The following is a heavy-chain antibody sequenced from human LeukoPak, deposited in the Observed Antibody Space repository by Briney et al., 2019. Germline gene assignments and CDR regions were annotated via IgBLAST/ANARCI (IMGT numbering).Heavy chain of an antibody. CDR3: ARGFELELRY. D-gene: IGHD1-7*01. Sequence: GASVKVSCKASGYTLTAYYMHWVRQAPGQGLEWMGWINPSSGGSNYAQKFRGRVTMTRDTSISTVYMELSGLRSDDTAVYYCARGFELELRYWGQGTLVTVSS. J-gene: IGHJ4*02. CDR1: GYTLTAYY. V-gene: IGHV1-2*02. CDR2: INPSSGGS.